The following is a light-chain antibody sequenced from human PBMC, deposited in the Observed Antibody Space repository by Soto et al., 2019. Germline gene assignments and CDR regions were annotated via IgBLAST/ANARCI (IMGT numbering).Light chain of an antibody. J-gene: IGLJ2*01. V-gene: IGLV2-8*01. CDR2: EVN. CDR3: SSYAASNKLV. Sequence: QSALTQPPSASGSPGQSVTISCTGTNTDIGAYKYVSWYRQYPGEAPQLIIFEVNSRPSGVPDRFSGSKSDTTASLTISGLQTADEATYFCSSYAASNKLVFGGGTKVTVL. CDR1: NTDIGAYKY.